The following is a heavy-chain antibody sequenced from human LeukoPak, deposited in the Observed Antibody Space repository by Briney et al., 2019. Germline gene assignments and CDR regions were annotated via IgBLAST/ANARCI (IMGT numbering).Heavy chain of an antibody. CDR2: MNPNSGNT. V-gene: IGHV1-8*01. CDR1: GYTFTSYD. CDR3: ARGAAAALSWFDP. Sequence: VASVKVSCKASGYTFTSYDINWVRQATGQGLEWMGWMNPNSGNTGYAQKFQGRVTMTRNTSISTAYMELSSLRSEDTAVYYCARGAAAALSWFDPWGQGTLVTVSS. D-gene: IGHD2-2*01. J-gene: IGHJ5*02.